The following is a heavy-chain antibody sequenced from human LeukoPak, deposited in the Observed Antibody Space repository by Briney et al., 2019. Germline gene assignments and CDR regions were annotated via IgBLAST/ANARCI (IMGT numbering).Heavy chain of an antibody. CDR2: INPNSGGT. CDR1: GYTFTGYY. Sequence: ASVKVSCKASGYTFTGYYMHWVRQAPGQGLEWMGWINPNSGGTNYAQKFQGRVTMTRDTSISTAYMELSRLRSDDTAVYYCASSSTLLYYYGMDVWGQGTLVTVSS. J-gene: IGHJ6*02. CDR3: ASSSTLLYYYGMDV. D-gene: IGHD2-2*01. V-gene: IGHV1-2*02.